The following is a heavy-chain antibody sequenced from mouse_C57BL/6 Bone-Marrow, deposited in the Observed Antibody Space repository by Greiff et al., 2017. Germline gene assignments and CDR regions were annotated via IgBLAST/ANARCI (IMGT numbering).Heavy chain of an antibody. CDR2: FHPYNDDT. D-gene: IGHD5-1*01. CDR3: ARSSTFFYYFDY. Sequence: VKLVESGAELVKPGASVKMSCKASGYTFTTYPIEWMKQNHGKSLEWIGNFHPYNDDTKYNEKFKGKATLTVEKSSNTVYLELSRLTSDDAAVYYCARSSTFFYYFDYWGQGTTLTGSS. J-gene: IGHJ2*01. V-gene: IGHV1-47*01. CDR1: GYTFTTYP.